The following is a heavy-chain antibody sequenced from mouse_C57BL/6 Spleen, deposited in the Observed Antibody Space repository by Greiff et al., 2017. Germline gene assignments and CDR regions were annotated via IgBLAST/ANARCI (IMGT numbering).Heavy chain of an antibody. CDR1: GYTFTSYW. V-gene: IGHV1-7*01. J-gene: IGHJ4*01. CDR2: INPSSGYT. CDR3: ARSGYGKDYAMDY. D-gene: IGHD2-1*01. Sequence: VQLQHSGAELAKPGASVKLSCKASGYTFTSYWMHWVKQRPGQGLEWIGYINPSSGYTKYNQKFKDKATLTADKSSSTAYMQLSSLTYEDSAVYDCARSGYGKDYAMDYWGQGTSVTVSS.